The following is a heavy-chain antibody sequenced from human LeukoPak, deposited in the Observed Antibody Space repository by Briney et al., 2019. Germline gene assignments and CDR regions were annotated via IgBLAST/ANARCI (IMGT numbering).Heavy chain of an antibody. Sequence: GGSLRLSCTASGFTFSSYEMNWVRHAAGKGLEWVSSISSSGSNIYYAESVKGRFTISRDNAKNSLYLQMNSLRAEDTAVYYCARALGINLWGQGTLVTVSS. D-gene: IGHD1-14*01. CDR3: ARALGINL. V-gene: IGHV3-48*03. J-gene: IGHJ5*02. CDR1: GFTFSSYE. CDR2: ISSSGSNI.